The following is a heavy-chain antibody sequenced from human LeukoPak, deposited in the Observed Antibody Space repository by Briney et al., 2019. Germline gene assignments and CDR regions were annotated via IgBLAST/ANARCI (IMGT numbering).Heavy chain of an antibody. J-gene: IGHJ3*02. D-gene: IGHD3-22*01. CDR3: ARHPDYYDSSGHFYVEAFHI. CDR1: GGSISSSSYY. V-gene: IGHV4-39*01. Sequence: SETLSLTCTVSGGSISSSSYYWRWIRQPPGKGLEWIRSIYYSGSTYYNPSLKSRVTISVDTSKNQYSLTLSSVTAADTAVFYCARHPDYYDSSGHFYVEAFHIWGQGTMVTVSS. CDR2: IYYSGST.